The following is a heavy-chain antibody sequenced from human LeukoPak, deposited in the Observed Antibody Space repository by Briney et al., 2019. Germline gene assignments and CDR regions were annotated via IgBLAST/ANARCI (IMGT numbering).Heavy chain of an antibody. CDR3: ARDSRVSGTIAY. Sequence: GGSLRLSCAASGFTLSSYWMHWVRQAPGKGLEWVSRINSDGTSTSYADSVKGRFTISRDNAKNTLYLQMNSLRAEDTAVYYCARDSRVSGTIAYWGQGTLVTVSS. V-gene: IGHV3-74*01. J-gene: IGHJ4*02. CDR2: INSDGTST. D-gene: IGHD1-1*01. CDR1: GFTLSSYW.